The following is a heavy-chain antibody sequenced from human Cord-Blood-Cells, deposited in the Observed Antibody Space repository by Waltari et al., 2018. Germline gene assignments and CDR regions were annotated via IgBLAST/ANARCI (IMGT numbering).Heavy chain of an antibody. Sequence: QVQLVQSGAEVKKPGASVTCSCKASGYTFTGHYMHWVRQAPGQGLEWMGWINPTSGGTNYAQKFQGRVTMTRDTSISTAYMELSRLRSDDTAVYYCARANRANWFDPWGQGTLVTVSS. CDR2: INPTSGGT. V-gene: IGHV1-2*02. CDR3: ARANRANWFDP. J-gene: IGHJ5*02. CDR1: GYTFTGHY.